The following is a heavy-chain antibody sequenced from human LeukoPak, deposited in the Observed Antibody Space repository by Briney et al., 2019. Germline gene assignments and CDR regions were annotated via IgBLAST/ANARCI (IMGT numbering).Heavy chain of an antibody. Sequence: SETLSLTCTVSGGSISSHYWSWIRQPPGKELEWIGYIYYSGSTNYNPSLKSRVTISVDTSKNQFSLKLSSVTAADTAVYYCARDRRDYDNGGYEDGGMDVWGQGTTVTVSS. V-gene: IGHV4-59*11. CDR1: GGSISSHY. CDR2: IYYSGST. CDR3: ARDRRDYDNGGYEDGGMDV. D-gene: IGHD3-22*01. J-gene: IGHJ6*02.